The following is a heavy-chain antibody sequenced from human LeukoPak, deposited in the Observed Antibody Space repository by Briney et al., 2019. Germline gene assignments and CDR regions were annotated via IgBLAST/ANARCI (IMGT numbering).Heavy chain of an antibody. Sequence: GGSLRLSCAASGFPFSTYSMSWVRQAPGKGLEWVSSISSSGSTMKYADSVKGRFTISRDNAKKSLYLQMNSLRAEDTAVYYCARDLQDLYDNYLASDYWGQGTLVTVSS. J-gene: IGHJ4*02. V-gene: IGHV3-48*04. CDR1: GFPFSTYS. CDR2: ISSSGSTM. CDR3: ARDLQDLYDNYLASDY. D-gene: IGHD5/OR15-5a*01.